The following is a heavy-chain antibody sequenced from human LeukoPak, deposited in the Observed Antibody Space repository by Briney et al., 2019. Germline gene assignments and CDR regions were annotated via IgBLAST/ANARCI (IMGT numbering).Heavy chain of an antibody. J-gene: IGHJ4*02. CDR2: VYWDEDK. CDR3: ARRPNDYDSGGFPKYYFDY. V-gene: IGHV2-5*02. D-gene: IGHD3-22*01. Sequence: SGPTLVNPTQTLTLTCTFSGFSLSTTGVGVAWIRQPPGKALEWLALVYWDEDKHYTPSPQSRLTVTKDTSRSQVVLTLNNLDPVDTAAYYCARRPNDYDSGGFPKYYFDYWGQGALVTVSS. CDR1: GFSLSTTGVG.